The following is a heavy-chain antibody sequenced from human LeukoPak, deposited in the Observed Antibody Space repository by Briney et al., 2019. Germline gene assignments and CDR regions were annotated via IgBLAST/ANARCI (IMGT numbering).Heavy chain of an antibody. CDR3: SRDHVYGGADY. CDR1: GFTFHNYA. V-gene: IGHV3-43*02. Sequence: GGSLRLSCAASGFTFHNYAIHWVRQAPGKGLEWVSLTSGDGITTYFADSVKGRFTISRDNSKSSLFLQMNSLRTEDTALYYCSRDHVYGGADYWGQGTLVTVSS. J-gene: IGHJ4*02. D-gene: IGHD5/OR15-5a*01. CDR2: TSGDGITT.